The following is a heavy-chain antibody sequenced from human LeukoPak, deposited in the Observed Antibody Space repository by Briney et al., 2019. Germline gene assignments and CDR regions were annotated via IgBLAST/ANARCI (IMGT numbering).Heavy chain of an antibody. CDR3: AKAHFDY. CDR2: ISYDGSNK. J-gene: IGHJ4*02. CDR1: GFIFSSYG. Sequence: GGSLRLSCAASGFIFSSYGMHWVRQAPGKGLEWVAVISYDGSNKYYADSVKGRFTISRDNSKNTLYLQMNSLRAEDTAVYYCAKAHFDYWGQGTLVTVSS. V-gene: IGHV3-30*18.